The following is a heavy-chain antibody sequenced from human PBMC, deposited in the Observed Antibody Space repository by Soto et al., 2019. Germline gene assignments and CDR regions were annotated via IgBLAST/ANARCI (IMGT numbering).Heavy chain of an antibody. Sequence: GGSLRLSCAASGFTFSSYSMNWGLQAPWKGLEWVSSISSSSSYIYYADSVEGRFTISRDNAKNSLYLQMNSLRAEDTAVYYCARDRAPKPYNYYDSSGYPTLHYWGQGTLVTVSS. J-gene: IGHJ4*02. CDR2: ISSSSSYI. V-gene: IGHV3-21*01. D-gene: IGHD3-22*01. CDR3: ARDRAPKPYNYYDSSGYPTLHY. CDR1: GFTFSSYS.